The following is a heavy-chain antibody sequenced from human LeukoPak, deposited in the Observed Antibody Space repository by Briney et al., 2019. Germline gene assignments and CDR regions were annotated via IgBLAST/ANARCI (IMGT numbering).Heavy chain of an antibody. CDR3: ARERGHLDY. CDR1: GFTVSSNY. Sequence: GRSLRLSRVVSGFTVSSNYMSWFRQAAVKGLEWVSVIYSGGSTYYADSVKGRFTISRDNSKNTLYLQMNSLGAEDTAVYYCARERGHLDYWGQGTLVTVSS. J-gene: IGHJ4*02. D-gene: IGHD6-25*01. CDR2: IYSGGST. V-gene: IGHV3-66*01.